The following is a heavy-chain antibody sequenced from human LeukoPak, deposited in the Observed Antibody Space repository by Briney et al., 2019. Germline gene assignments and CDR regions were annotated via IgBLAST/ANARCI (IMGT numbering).Heavy chain of an antibody. V-gene: IGHV3-23*01. CDR2: ISGSGGST. J-gene: IGHJ4*02. CDR1: GFTFSSYA. Sequence: GGSLRLSCAASGFTFSSYAMSWVRQAPGKGLEWVSAISGSGGSTYYADSVKGRFTISRDNSKNTLYLQMNSLRAEDTAVYYCAKDLVRVFGSKLVQVDYWGQGTLVTVSS. CDR3: AKDLVRVFGSKLVQVDY. D-gene: IGHD1/OR15-1a*01.